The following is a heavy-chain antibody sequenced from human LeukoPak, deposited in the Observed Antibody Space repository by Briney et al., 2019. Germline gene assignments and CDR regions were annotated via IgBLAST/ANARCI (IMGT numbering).Heavy chain of an antibody. V-gene: IGHV4-59*01. CDR1: GCSISSYY. CDR3: ARDLGGSYYGAFGI. J-gene: IGHJ3*02. D-gene: IGHD1-26*01. Sequence: SETLSLTCTVSGCSISSYYWSWIRQPPGKGLEWIGYIYYSGSTNYNPSLKSRVTISVDTSKNQFSLKLSSVTAADTAVYYCARDLGGSYYGAFGIWGQGTMVTVSS. CDR2: IYYSGST.